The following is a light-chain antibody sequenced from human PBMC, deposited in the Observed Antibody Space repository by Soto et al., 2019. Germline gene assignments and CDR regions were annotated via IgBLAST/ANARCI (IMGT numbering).Light chain of an antibody. V-gene: IGKV3-20*01. CDR1: QPVSSNF. CDR3: QQYANSPIT. CDR2: GVS. Sequence: EIVLTQPPGTLSLSPGESATLSCRASQPVSSNFLAWYRQKPGQAPRLLIYGVSSRASGIPDRFFGSGSGTDFTLTINRLEPEDFAVYYCQQYANSPITFGQGTRLEIK. J-gene: IGKJ5*01.